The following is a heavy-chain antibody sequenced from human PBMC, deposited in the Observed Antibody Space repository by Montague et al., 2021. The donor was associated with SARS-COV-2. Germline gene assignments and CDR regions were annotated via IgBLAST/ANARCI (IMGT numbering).Heavy chain of an antibody. D-gene: IGHD3-10*01. CDR2: MHFTGKT. CDR3: ARDRLDFGAGRQGTIDF. V-gene: IGHV4-4*07. J-gene: IGHJ4*02. CDR1: GDSITNHY. Sequence: SETLSLTCSVSGDSITNHYWSWIRQPAGKGLEWIGRMHFTGKTNFSPFFSSRLTMSVDTSKNRFSLKLTSVTAADTAIYFCARDRLDFGAGRQGTIDFWGQGTLVTVSS.